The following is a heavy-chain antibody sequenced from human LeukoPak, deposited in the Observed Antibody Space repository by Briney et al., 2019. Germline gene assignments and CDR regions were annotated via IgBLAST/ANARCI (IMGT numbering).Heavy chain of an antibody. J-gene: IGHJ4*02. CDR3: ARGSLGEVDY. D-gene: IGHD3-10*01. CDR1: GFTFSSYS. Sequence: GGSLRLSCAASGFTFSSYSMNWVRQAPGKGLEWVSSISSSSSYIYYADSVKGRFTISRDNAKNSLYLQMNSLRDEETAVYYCARGSLGEVDYWGQGTLVTVSS. CDR2: ISSSSSYI. V-gene: IGHV3-21*01.